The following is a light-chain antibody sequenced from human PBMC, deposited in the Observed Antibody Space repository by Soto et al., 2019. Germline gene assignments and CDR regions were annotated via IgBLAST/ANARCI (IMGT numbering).Light chain of an antibody. V-gene: IGKV3-20*01. Sequence: EIVLTQSPGTLSLSPGERATLSCRASQSVSRSYLAWYQQKPGQAPRLLSYGASSRDTGIPDRFSGSGSGTDFTLTINRLQPEDFAVYYCQQYGSSPPITFGQRTRLEIK. J-gene: IGKJ5*01. CDR3: QQYGSSPPIT. CDR2: GAS. CDR1: QSVSRSY.